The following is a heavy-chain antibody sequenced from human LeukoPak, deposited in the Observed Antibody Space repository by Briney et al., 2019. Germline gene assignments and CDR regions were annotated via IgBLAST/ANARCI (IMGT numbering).Heavy chain of an antibody. J-gene: IGHJ4*02. CDR1: GGTFSRSA. CDR3: ARDASIHDSSSYYFLW. D-gene: IGHD3-22*01. CDR2: IIPMFRTA. Sequence: SVRVSCKASGGTFSRSAVNWVRQAPGQGLEWMGGIIPMFRTANYAQKFRGRVTITADESTSTAYMELNSLRSEDTAVYYCARDASIHDSSSYYFLWWGQGTLVTVSS. V-gene: IGHV1-69*01.